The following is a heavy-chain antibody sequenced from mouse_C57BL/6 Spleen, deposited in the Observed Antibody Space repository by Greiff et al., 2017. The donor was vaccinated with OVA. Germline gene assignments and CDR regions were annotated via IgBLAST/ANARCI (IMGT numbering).Heavy chain of an antibody. CDR3: ASPDYYDYDWFAY. V-gene: IGHV4-1*01. J-gene: IGHJ3*01. D-gene: IGHD2-4*01. CDR1: GIDFSRYW. Sequence: DVKLVESGGGLVQPGGSLKLSCAASGIDFSRYWMSWVRRAPGKGLEWIGEINPDSSTINYAPSLKDKFIISRDNAKNTLYLQMSKVRSEDTALYYCASPDYYDYDWFAYWGQGTLVTVSA. CDR2: INPDSSTI.